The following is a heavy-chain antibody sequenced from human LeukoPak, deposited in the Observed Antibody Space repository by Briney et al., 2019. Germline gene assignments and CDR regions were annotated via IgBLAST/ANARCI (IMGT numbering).Heavy chain of an antibody. CDR3: ASWEVPAVMPQDY. CDR2: INSDGSST. CDR1: GSTFSSYW. D-gene: IGHD2-2*01. V-gene: IGHV3-74*01. J-gene: IGHJ4*02. Sequence: PGGSLRLSCAASGSTFSSYWMHWVRQAPGKGLVWVSRINSDGSSTSYADSVKGRFTISRDNAKNTLYLQMNSLRAEDTAVYYCASWEVPAVMPQDYWGQGTLVTVSS.